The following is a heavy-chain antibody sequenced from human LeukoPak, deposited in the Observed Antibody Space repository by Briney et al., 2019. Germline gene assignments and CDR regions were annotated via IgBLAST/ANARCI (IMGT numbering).Heavy chain of an antibody. CDR1: GYTFASYW. CDR3: ARMGGDYYFDY. V-gene: IGHV5-51*01. J-gene: IGHJ4*02. CDR2: IYPADSDS. D-gene: IGHD4-17*01. Sequence: PGESLKISCKGSGYTFASYWIGWVRQMPGKGLECLGIIYPADSDSRYSPSFQGQVTISADKTTSTAYLQRSSLKASDTAMYYCARMGGDYYFDYWGQGTLVTVSS.